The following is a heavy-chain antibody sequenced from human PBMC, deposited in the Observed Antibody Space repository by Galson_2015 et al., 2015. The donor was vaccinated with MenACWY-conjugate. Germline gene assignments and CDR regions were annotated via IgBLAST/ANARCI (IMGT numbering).Heavy chain of an antibody. V-gene: IGHV3-23*01. CDR1: GFTFSSYA. Sequence: SLRLSCAASGFTFSSYAMSWVRQAPGKGLEWVSAISGSGGSTYYADSVKGRFTISRDNSKNTLYLQMNSLRAEDTAVYYCAKDWSRRIVVVIIRGGYFDYWGQGTLVTVSS. D-gene: IGHD3-22*01. J-gene: IGHJ4*02. CDR3: AKDWSRRIVVVIIRGGYFDY. CDR2: ISGSGGST.